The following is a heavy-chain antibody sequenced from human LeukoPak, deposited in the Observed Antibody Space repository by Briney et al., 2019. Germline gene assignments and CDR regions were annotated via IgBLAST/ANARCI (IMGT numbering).Heavy chain of an antibody. CDR2: ISGSGGST. J-gene: IGHJ2*01. V-gene: IGHV3-23*01. CDR1: GFTFSSYA. Sequence: GGSLRLXCAASGFTFSSYAMSWVRQAPGKELEWVSAISGSGGSTYYVDSVKGRFTISRDNSKNTLYLQMNSLRAEDTAVYYCAKDPNYYDSSGYYWGRDWYFDLWGRGTLVTVSS. D-gene: IGHD3-22*01. CDR3: AKDPNYYDSSGYYWGRDWYFDL.